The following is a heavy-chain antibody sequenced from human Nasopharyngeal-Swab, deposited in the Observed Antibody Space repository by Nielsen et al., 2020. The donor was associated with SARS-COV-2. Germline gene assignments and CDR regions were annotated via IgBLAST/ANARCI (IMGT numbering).Heavy chain of an antibody. CDR2: IYHSGST. D-gene: IGHD2-8*01. CDR3: ARDELMVYYYYGMDV. V-gene: IGHV4-4*02. Sequence: WIRQPPGKGLEWIGEIYHSGSTNYNPSLKSRVTISVDKSKNQFSLKLSYVTAADTAVYYCARDELMVYYYYGMDVWGQGTTVTVSS. J-gene: IGHJ6*02.